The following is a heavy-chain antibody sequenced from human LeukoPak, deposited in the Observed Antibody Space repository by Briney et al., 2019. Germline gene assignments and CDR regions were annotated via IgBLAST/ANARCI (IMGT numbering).Heavy chain of an antibody. Sequence: ASVKVSCKASGYTFTSYDINWVRQATGQGLEWMGWMNPNSGSTGYAQKFQGRVTMTRNTSISTAYMELSSLRSEDTAVYYCARGPMYYDSSGYHYYFDYWGQGTLVTVSS. CDR2: MNPNSGST. CDR3: ARGPMYYDSSGYHYYFDY. V-gene: IGHV1-8*01. D-gene: IGHD3-22*01. CDR1: GYTFTSYD. J-gene: IGHJ4*02.